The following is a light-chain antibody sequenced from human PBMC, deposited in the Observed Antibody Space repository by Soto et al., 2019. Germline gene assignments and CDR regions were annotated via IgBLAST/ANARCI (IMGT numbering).Light chain of an antibody. J-gene: IGKJ3*01. CDR3: QKYNSAPRT. V-gene: IGKV1-27*01. CDR1: QGISNY. CDR2: AAS. Sequence: DIQMTQSPSSLSASVGVRVTITCRSSQGISNYLAWYQQKPGKVPKLLIYAASTLQSGVPSRFSGSGSGTDFTLTISGLQPEDVATYYRQKYNSAPRTFGPGTKVDIK.